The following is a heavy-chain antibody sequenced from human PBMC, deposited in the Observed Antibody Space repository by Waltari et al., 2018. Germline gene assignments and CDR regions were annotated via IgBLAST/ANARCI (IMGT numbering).Heavy chain of an antibody. Sequence: QVQLVESGGGVVQPGRSLRLSCAASGFTFSSYAMHWVRQAPGKGLEWVAVISYDGSNKYYADSVKGRFTISRDNSKNTLYLQMNSLRAEDTAVYYCARDFPTYDFWSGYSNYYYYYGMDVGAKGPRSPSP. J-gene: IGHJ6*02. CDR2: ISYDGSNK. D-gene: IGHD3-3*01. CDR1: GFTFSSYA. CDR3: ARDFPTYDFWSGYSNYYYYYGMDV. V-gene: IGHV3-30-3*01.